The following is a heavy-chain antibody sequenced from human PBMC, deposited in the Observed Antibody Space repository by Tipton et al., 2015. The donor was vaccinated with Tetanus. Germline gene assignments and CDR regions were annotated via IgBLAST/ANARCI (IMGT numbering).Heavy chain of an antibody. D-gene: IGHD2-8*01. J-gene: IGHJ4*02. CDR1: GYIFNNYW. V-gene: IGHV5-51*01. Sequence: QLVQSGGEVKKPGESLKISCKGSGYIFNNYWIGWVRQKPGKGLEWMGIIYPGDSDTRYRPSFQGQVTISVDKSINTAYLQWSSLKASDTSMFYCAGAHCTDGVCNFDFWGQGALVTVAS. CDR3: AGAHCTDGVCNFDF. CDR2: IYPGDSDT.